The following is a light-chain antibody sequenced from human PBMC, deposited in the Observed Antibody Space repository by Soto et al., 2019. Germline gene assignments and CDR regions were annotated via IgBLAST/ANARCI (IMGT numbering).Light chain of an antibody. V-gene: IGLV1-44*01. CDR2: STN. CDR1: SSNIGSNS. Sequence: QSVLTQPPSASGTPGQRVTISCSGSSSNIGSNSANWYQQLPGTAPKLVMYSTNQRPSGVPDRFSGSKSGTSASLAISDLQSEDEADYYCAACDDTLNGHVVFGGGTKLTVL. CDR3: AACDDTLNGHVV. J-gene: IGLJ2*01.